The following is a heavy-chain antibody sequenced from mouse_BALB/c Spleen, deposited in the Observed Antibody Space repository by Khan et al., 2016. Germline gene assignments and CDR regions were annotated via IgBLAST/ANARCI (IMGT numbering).Heavy chain of an antibody. V-gene: IGHV10S3*01. J-gene: IGHJ1*01. Sequence: EVQLVESGGGLVQPKGSLKLSCAASGFTFNTNAMNWVRQAPGKGLEWVARIRSKSNNYATYYADSVKDRFTISRDDSQSMLYLQMNNLKTEDTAMYYCVRERGYFDVWGAGTTVTVSS. CDR2: IRSKSNNYAT. CDR1: GFTFNTNA. CDR3: VRERGYFDV.